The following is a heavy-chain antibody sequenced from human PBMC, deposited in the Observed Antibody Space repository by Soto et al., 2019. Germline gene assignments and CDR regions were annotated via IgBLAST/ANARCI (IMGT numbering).Heavy chain of an antibody. CDR3: GPEMYDYVWGSYRW. D-gene: IGHD3-16*02. CDR1: GFTFWSYV. Sequence: GGSLRLSCAASGFTFWSYVISWVRPAPGKGLEWVSTITRGGDDTYYADSVEGRFTISRDNSKNTLYLQMSSLRAEDTAVYYCGPEMYDYVWGSYRWWGQGTLVTVSS. J-gene: IGHJ4*02. V-gene: IGHV3-23*01. CDR2: ITRGGDDT.